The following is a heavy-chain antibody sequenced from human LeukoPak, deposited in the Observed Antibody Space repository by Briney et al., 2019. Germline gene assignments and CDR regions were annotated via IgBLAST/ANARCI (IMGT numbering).Heavy chain of an antibody. J-gene: IGHJ4*02. CDR3: ARHCRAVLVVPVARGDYFDY. V-gene: IGHV4-39*01. CDR1: GGPISSSSYH. CDR2: MSYSWAT. D-gene: IGHD2-2*01. Sequence: PSETLSLTCTVSGGPISSSSYHWGWIRQSPGEGLQWLTSMSYSWATYYNPSLQSRVTISVDTSKNQFSLKLYSVTAADTAVYYCARHCRAVLVVPVARGDYFDYLGQGTLVTVSS.